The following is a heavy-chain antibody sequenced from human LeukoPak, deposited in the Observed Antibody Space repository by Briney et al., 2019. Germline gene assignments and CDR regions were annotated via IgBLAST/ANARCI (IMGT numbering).Heavy chain of an antibody. CDR3: ARVGGSYYADYYYMDV. J-gene: IGHJ6*03. CDR1: GYTFTDYY. Sequence: ASVKVSCKASGYTFTDYYMHWVRQAPGQGLEWMGWISAYNGNTNYAQKLQGRVTMTTDTSTSTAYMELRSLRSDDTAVYYCARVGGSYYADYYYMDVWGKGTTVTVSS. D-gene: IGHD1-26*01. CDR2: ISAYNGNT. V-gene: IGHV1-18*04.